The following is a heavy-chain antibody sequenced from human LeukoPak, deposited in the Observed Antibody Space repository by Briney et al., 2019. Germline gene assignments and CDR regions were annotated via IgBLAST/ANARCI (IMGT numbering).Heavy chain of an antibody. CDR3: ARGLVRYYYYYMDV. V-gene: IGHV4-34*01. J-gene: IGHJ6*03. Sequence: PSETLSLTCAVYGGSFSGYYWSWIRQPPGKGLEWIGEINHSGSTNYNPSLKSRVTISVDTSKNQFSLKLSSVTAADTAVYYCARGLVRYYYYYMDVCGKGTTVAVSS. CDR1: GGSFSGYY. CDR2: INHSGST. D-gene: IGHD2-8*02.